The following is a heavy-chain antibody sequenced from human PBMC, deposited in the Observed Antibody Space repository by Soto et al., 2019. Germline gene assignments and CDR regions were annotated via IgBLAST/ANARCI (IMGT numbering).Heavy chain of an antibody. J-gene: IGHJ4*02. CDR2: IWYDGSNK. V-gene: IGHV3-33*01. CDR3: ARDGLLYPGRSWNPMND. D-gene: IGHD3-16*01. Sequence: PGGSLRLSCAASGFTFSSYGMHWVRQAPGKGLEWVAVIWYDGSNKYYADSVKGRFTISRDNSKNTLYLQMNSLRAEDTAVYYCARDGLLYPGRSWNPMNDWGQGTLVTVSS. CDR1: GFTFSSYG.